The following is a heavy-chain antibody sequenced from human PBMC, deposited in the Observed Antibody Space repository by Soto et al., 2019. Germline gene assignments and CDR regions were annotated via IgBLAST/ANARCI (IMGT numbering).Heavy chain of an antibody. CDR3: GIDPFGGSRHYLDR. CDR2: IWYVASGGNT. Sequence: QVQMVESGGGVVQPGRSLRLSCAASGFTFSNYGMHGVRQAPGKGLEGVAVIWYVASGGNTYYADSVKGSFDISRDNSKMTMYWVMDNLRAVDTGVYYCGIDPFGGSRHYLDRWGQGTLVTVSS. CDR1: GFTFSNYG. D-gene: IGHD1-26*01. V-gene: IGHV3-33*01. J-gene: IGHJ4*02.